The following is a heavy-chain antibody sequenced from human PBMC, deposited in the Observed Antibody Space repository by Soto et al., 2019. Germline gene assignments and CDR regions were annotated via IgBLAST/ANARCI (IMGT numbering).Heavy chain of an antibody. Sequence: PGGSLRLSCAASGFPFSSYGMNWVRQAPGKGLEWVSAISGSDGTTHYADSVRGRFTISRDNSNNTVFLQMNSLRVEDTGLYYCAKDAPFPSGPYSGRHYFATWGQGALVTVSS. CDR2: ISGSDGTT. V-gene: IGHV3-23*01. CDR1: GFPFSSYG. CDR3: AKDAPFPSGPYSGRHYFAT. D-gene: IGHD3-3*01. J-gene: IGHJ5*02.